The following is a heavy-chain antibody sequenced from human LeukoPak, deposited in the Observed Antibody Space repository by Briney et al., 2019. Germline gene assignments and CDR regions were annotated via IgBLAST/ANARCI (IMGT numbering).Heavy chain of an antibody. D-gene: IGHD1-26*01. Sequence: PSQTLSLTCTVSGDSISSGGYYWSWIRQHPGKGLEWIGYIYHTGNAYYNPSLERRVTLSVDTSKNQFSLRLSSVTAADTAVYYCAREGGGFPFDHWGQGSLVTVSA. V-gene: IGHV4-31*03. CDR2: IYHTGNA. CDR3: AREGGGFPFDH. CDR1: GDSISSGGYY. J-gene: IGHJ4*02.